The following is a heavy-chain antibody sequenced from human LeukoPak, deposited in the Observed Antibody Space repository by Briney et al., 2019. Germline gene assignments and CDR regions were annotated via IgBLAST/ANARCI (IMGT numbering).Heavy chain of an antibody. V-gene: IGHV4-59*01. CDR1: GGSISSYY. J-gene: IGHJ4*02. CDR3: ARAPRYSGGYYAPKYYFDY. CDR2: IYNSGIT. D-gene: IGHD1-26*01. Sequence: PSETLSLTCIVSGGSISSYYWSWIRQPPGKGLEWIGYIYNSGITNHNPSLKSRVTISVDTSKNQFSLKLSSVTAADTAVYYCARAPRYSGGYYAPKYYFDYWGQGTLVTVSS.